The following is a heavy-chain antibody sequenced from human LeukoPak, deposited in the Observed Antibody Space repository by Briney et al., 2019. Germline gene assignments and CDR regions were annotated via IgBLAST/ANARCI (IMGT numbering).Heavy chain of an antibody. CDR2: NSWNSGSI. CDR1: GFTFDDYA. CDR3: ARDIGFDFLSGSAY. Sequence: PGGSLRLSCAASGFTFDDYAMHWVRQAPGKGLEWVSGNSWNSGSIGYADSVKGRFTISRDNAKNSLYLQMNSLTVEDTALYYCARDIGFDFLSGSAYWGQGTQVPVSS. J-gene: IGHJ1*01. V-gene: IGHV3-9*01. D-gene: IGHD3-3*01.